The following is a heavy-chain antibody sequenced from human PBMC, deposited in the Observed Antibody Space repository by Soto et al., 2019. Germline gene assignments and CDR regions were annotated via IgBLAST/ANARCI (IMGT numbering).Heavy chain of an antibody. Sequence: QVQLVQSGAEVKKPGASVKVSCKASGYTFTGYYMHWVRQAPGQGLEWMGWINPNSGGTNYAQKFQGRVTMTRDTSISTAYMGLSRLRSDDTAVYYCARAVKTAAAGMGGGWFDPWGQGTLVTVSS. CDR3: ARAVKTAAAGMGGGWFDP. CDR1: GYTFTGYY. J-gene: IGHJ5*02. V-gene: IGHV1-2*02. D-gene: IGHD6-13*01. CDR2: INPNSGGT.